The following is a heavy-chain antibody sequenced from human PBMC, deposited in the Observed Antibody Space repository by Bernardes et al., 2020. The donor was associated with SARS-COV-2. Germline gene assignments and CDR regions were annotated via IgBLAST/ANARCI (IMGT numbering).Heavy chain of an antibody. J-gene: IGHJ4*02. CDR3: TTGRGSGSYYFD. V-gene: IGHV4-34*01. CDR2: INRGGST. Sequence: SETLSLTCAVYGGSFSGYYWGWIRQPPGKGLEWIGEINRGGSTNYNPSLKSRVTISIDTSKNQFSLKLSSVTAADTAVYYCTTGRGSGSYYFDWGQGTLVTVSS. D-gene: IGHD3-10*01. CDR1: GGSFSGYY.